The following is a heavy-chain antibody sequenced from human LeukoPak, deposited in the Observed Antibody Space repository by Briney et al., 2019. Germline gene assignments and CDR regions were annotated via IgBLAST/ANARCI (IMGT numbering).Heavy chain of an antibody. D-gene: IGHD3-16*01. CDR2: IYYSGST. Sequence: PSETLSLTCTVSSGSINIISDYWGWIRQPPGKGLDWIGSIYYSGSTYYNPSPKSRVTISVDTSKNQFSLRLSSVTAADTAVYYCARRVGARRGNFDYWGQGTLVTVSS. J-gene: IGHJ4*02. CDR3: ARRVGARRGNFDY. CDR1: SGSINIISDY. V-gene: IGHV4-39*01.